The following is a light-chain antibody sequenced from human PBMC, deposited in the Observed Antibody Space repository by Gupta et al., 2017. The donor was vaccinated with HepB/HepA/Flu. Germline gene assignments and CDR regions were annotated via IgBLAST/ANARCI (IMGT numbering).Light chain of an antibody. CDR3: QQANTYWWT. CDR1: QSLIGW. J-gene: IGKJ1*01. Sequence: IQMTQSHSTLSASVGDRVTITCRASQSLIGWLAWYQQKPGKAPKLLIYKASSLASGVPSRFSGSGSGTEFTLTISSLQPDDFATYYCQQANTYWWTFGQGTTVEIK. CDR2: KAS. V-gene: IGKV1-5*03.